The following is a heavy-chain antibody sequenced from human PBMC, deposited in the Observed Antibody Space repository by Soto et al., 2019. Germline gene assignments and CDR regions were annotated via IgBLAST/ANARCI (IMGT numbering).Heavy chain of an antibody. D-gene: IGHD2-2*01. J-gene: IGHJ4*02. CDR3: ARDSWGIPAAIHYYFDY. Sequence: LETLSLTCTVSGGSISSYYWSWIRQPAGKGLEWIGRIYTSGSTNYNPSLKSRVTMSVDTSKNQFSLKLSSVTAADTAVYYCARDSWGIPAAIHYYFDYWGQGTLVTVSS. CDR2: IYTSGST. V-gene: IGHV4-4*07. CDR1: GGSISSYY.